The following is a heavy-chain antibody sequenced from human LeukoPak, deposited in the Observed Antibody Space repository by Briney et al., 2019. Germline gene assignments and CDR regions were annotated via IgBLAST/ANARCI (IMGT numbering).Heavy chain of an antibody. CDR3: AKVRRLLWFGEPGPDY. Sequence: GGSLRLSCAASGFTFSSYAMSWVRQAPGKGLEWVSAISGSGDSTYYADSVKGRFTISRDNSKNTLYLQMNSLRAEDTAVYYCAKVRRLLWFGEPGPDYWGQGTLVTVSS. V-gene: IGHV3-23*01. D-gene: IGHD3-10*01. CDR1: GFTFSSYA. CDR2: ISGSGDST. J-gene: IGHJ4*02.